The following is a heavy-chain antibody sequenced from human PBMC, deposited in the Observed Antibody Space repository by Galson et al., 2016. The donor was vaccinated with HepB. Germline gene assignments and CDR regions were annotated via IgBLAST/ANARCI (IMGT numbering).Heavy chain of an antibody. CDR3: ARDLRPPDY. J-gene: IGHJ4*02. CDR1: GFTFSSYS. V-gene: IGHV3-21*01. CDR2: ISSSSSYM. Sequence: SLRLSCAASGFTFSSYSMNWVRQAPGKGLEWVSSISSSSSYMYYADSVKGRFTISRDNAKNSLYLQMNSLRAEDTAVYYCARDLRPPDYWGQGTLVTVSS.